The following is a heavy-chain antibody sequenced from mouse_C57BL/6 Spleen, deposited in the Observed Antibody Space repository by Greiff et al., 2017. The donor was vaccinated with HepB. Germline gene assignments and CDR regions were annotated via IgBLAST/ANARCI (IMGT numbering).Heavy chain of an antibody. D-gene: IGHD2-2*01. CDR1: GYSITSGYY. CDR3: ARDHYGYDGAMDY. CDR2: ISYDGSN. V-gene: IGHV3-6*01. J-gene: IGHJ4*01. Sequence: EVKVEESGPGLVKPSQSLSLTCSVTGYSITSGYYWNWIRQFPGNKLEWMGYISYDGSNNYNPSLKNRISITRDTSKNQFFLKLNSVTTEDTATYYCARDHYGYDGAMDYWGQGTSVTVSS.